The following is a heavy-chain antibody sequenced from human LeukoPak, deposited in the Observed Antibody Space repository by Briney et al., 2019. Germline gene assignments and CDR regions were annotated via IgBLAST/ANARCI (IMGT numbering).Heavy chain of an antibody. CDR1: GEIVSSYNAA. CDR3: AREIAFYNILTGYSLSSAYGLDY. J-gene: IGHJ4*02. CDR2: TYYRSRWNY. Sequence: SQTLSLTCAISGEIVSSYNAAWNWIRQSPSRGLEWLGRTYYRSRWNYDYAVSVKSRITINRDTSKNQFSLQLNSVTPEDTAVYYCAREIAFYNILTGYSLSSAYGLDYWGQGTLVTVSS. V-gene: IGHV6-1*01. D-gene: IGHD3-9*01.